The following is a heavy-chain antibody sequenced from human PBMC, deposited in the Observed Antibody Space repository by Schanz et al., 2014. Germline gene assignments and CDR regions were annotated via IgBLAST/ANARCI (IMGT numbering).Heavy chain of an antibody. CDR3: ARDGDFDY. CDR2: IYTDGST. V-gene: IGHV3-66*01. J-gene: IGHJ4*02. Sequence: VQLVESGGGVVQPGRSLRLSCAASGFTVSKNYMSWVRQAPGKGLEWVSIIYTDGSTYYADSVRDRFTISRDNSKNMLYLQINNLRAEDTAVYYCARDGDFDYWGQGTLXTVSS. CDR1: GFTVSKNY.